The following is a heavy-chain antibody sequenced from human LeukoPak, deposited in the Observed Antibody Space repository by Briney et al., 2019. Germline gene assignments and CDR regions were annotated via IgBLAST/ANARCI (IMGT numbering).Heavy chain of an antibody. Sequence: GGSLRLSCAASGFTFSSYSMNWVRQAPGKGLEWVSSISSSSSYIYYADSVKGRFTISRDNAKNSLYLQMNSLRAEDTAVYYCARASYDTNFYGSGPRWMDVWGKGTTVTISS. V-gene: IGHV3-21*01. CDR2: ISSSSSYI. CDR1: GFTFSSYS. CDR3: ARASYDTNFYGSGPRWMDV. J-gene: IGHJ6*04. D-gene: IGHD3-10*01.